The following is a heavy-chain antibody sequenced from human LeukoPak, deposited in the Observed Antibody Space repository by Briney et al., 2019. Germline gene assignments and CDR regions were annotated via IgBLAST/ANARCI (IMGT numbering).Heavy chain of an antibody. Sequence: GESLKISCQGFGYSFTGYWIGWVRQMPGKGLEWMGMIYPGDSDTRYSPSFQGQVTISADKSISTAFLQWGSLRASDTAMYFCATLATVTAQSYDYWGQGTLVTVSS. CDR1: GYSFTGYW. CDR3: ATLATVTAQSYDY. V-gene: IGHV5-51*01. CDR2: IYPGDSDT. D-gene: IGHD4-17*01. J-gene: IGHJ4*02.